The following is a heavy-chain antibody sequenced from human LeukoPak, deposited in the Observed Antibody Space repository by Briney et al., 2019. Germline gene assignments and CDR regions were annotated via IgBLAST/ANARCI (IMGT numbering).Heavy chain of an antibody. V-gene: IGHV4-34*01. CDR2: INHSGST. J-gene: IGHJ4*02. Sequence: SSETLSLTCAVYGGSFSGYYWSWIRQPPGKGLEWIGEINHSGSTNYNPSLKSRVTISVDTSKNQFSLKLSSVTAADTAVYYCARVVEGSGSLDYWGQGTLVTVSS. CDR1: GGSFSGYY. D-gene: IGHD3-10*01. CDR3: ARVVEGSGSLDY.